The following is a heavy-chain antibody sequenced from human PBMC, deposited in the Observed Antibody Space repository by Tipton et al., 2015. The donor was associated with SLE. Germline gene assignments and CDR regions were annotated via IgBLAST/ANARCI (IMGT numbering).Heavy chain of an antibody. V-gene: IGHV4-31*03. CDR2: IYYSGST. CDR1: GGSISSGGYY. Sequence: TLSLTCTVSGGSISSGGYYWSWIRQHPGKGLEWIGYIYYSGSTYYNPSLKSRVTISVDTSKNQFSLKLSSVTAADTAVYYCARDHSSSFYYYHGMDVWGQGTTVTVSS. D-gene: IGHD6-6*01. CDR3: ARDHSSSFYYYHGMDV. J-gene: IGHJ6*02.